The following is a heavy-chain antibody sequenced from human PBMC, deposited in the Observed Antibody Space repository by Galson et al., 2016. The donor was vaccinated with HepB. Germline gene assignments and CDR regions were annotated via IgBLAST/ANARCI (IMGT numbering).Heavy chain of an antibody. Sequence: SVKVSCKASGYTFTSYGIIWVRQAPGQGLEWMGWISAYNAYTNHAQNLQGRVTMTIDTSTSTAYMELRSLRSDDTAVYYCARPTYYYGSGSWYFFDYWGQGTLVTVSS. J-gene: IGHJ4*02. CDR3: ARPTYYYGSGSWYFFDY. CDR1: GYTFTSYG. CDR2: ISAYNAYT. D-gene: IGHD3-10*01. V-gene: IGHV1-18*04.